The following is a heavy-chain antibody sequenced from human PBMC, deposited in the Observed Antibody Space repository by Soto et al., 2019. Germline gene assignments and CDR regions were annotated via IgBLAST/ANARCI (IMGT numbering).Heavy chain of an antibody. CDR2: INPNSGGT. D-gene: IGHD2-8*01. CDR1: GYTLTGYY. V-gene: IGHV1-2*04. J-gene: IGHJ6*02. Sequence: ASVKVSCKASGYTLTGYYMHWVRQAPGQGLEWMGWINPNSGGTNYAQKFQGWVTMARDTSISTAYMELSRLRSDDTAVYYCAREYCTNGVCYYGMDVWGQGTTVTVSS. CDR3: AREYCTNGVCYYGMDV.